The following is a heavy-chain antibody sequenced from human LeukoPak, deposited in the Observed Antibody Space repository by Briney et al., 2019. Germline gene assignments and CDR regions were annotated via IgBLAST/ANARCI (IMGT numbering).Heavy chain of an antibody. CDR3: AREKQWLAQGFDY. Sequence: PGGSLRLSCAASGFSFSTYWMTWVRQAPGKGLEWVANIKQDGSEKDYVDSVKGRFTISRDNAKNSLYLQMNSLRAEDTAVYYCAREKQWLAQGFDYWGQGTLVTVSS. CDR1: GFSFSTYW. D-gene: IGHD6-19*01. V-gene: IGHV3-7*01. J-gene: IGHJ4*02. CDR2: IKQDGSEK.